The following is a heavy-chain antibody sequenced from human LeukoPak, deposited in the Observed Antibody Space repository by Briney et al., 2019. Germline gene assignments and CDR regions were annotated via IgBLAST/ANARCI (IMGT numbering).Heavy chain of an antibody. D-gene: IGHD6-6*01. CDR1: GFTFDDYA. J-gene: IGHJ4*02. V-gene: IGHV3-9*01. CDR3: AKATGSSSLGAPDY. CDR2: ISWNSGSI. Sequence: GRSLRLSCAASGFTFDDYAMHWVRQAPGKGLEWVSGISWNSGSIGYADSVKGRFTISRDNAKNSLYLQMNSLRAEDTALYYCAKATGSSSLGAPDYWGQGTLVTVSS.